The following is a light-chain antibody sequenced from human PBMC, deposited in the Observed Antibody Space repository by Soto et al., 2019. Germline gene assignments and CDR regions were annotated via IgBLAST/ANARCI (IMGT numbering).Light chain of an antibody. CDR2: GAS. J-gene: IGKJ1*01. Sequence: EIMMTQSPATLSLSPGERATLSCRASQSVSSSLAWYQQKPGQAPRLLIYGASTRATGIPARFSGSGSGTEFTLTINSLQSEDFAVYYCQQYNNWWTFGQGTKVDIK. CDR3: QQYNNWWT. CDR1: QSVSSS. V-gene: IGKV3-15*01.